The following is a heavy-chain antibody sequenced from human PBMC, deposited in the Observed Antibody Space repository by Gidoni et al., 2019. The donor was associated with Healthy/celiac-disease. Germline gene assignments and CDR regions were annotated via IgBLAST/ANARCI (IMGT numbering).Heavy chain of an antibody. D-gene: IGHD5-18*01. CDR1: GYTFTSYY. V-gene: IGHV1-46*01. J-gene: IGHJ4*02. Sequence: QVQLVQSGAEVKKPGASVTVSCTASGYTFTSYYMHWVRQAPGQGLEWMGIINPSGGSTSYAQKFQGRVTMTRDTSTSTVYMELSSLRSEDTAVYYCARADVDTAMVYYFDYWGQGTLVTVSS. CDR3: ARADVDTAMVYYFDY. CDR2: INPSGGST.